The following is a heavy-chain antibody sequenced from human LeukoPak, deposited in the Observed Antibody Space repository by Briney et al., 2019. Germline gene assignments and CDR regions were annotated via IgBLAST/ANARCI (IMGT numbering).Heavy chain of an antibody. CDR2: IYSGGET. V-gene: IGHV3-66*01. J-gene: IGHJ5*02. CDR1: GFTVSNFY. CDR3: TRDPDA. Sequence: PGGSLRLSCAASGFTVSNFYMSWVRQAPGKGLEWVSVIYSGGETFHANSVKGRFTLSRDTSKNTPYLQMNSLRAEDTAVYYCTRDPDAWGQGTLVTVSS.